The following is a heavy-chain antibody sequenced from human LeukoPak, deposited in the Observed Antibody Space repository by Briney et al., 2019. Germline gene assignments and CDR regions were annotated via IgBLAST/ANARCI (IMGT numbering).Heavy chain of an antibody. V-gene: IGHV1-2*02. J-gene: IGHJ3*02. CDR1: GYTFTGYY. CDR2: INPNSGGT. CDR3: ARAPVGPHAFDI. D-gene: IGHD1-26*01. Sequence: ASVKVSCKASGYTFTGYYMHWVRQAPGQGLEWMGWINPNSGGTNYAQKFQGRVTITRDTSISTAYMELSRLRSDDTAVYYCARAPVGPHAFDIWGQGTMVTVSS.